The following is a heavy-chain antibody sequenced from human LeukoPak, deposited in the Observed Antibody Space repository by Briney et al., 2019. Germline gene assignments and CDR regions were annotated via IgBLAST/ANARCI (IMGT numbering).Heavy chain of an antibody. CDR3: ARGYCRSSSCPSFDY. CDR2: MYYGGST. Sequence: SETLSLTCAVSGGSISGGGYSWSWIRQPPGKGLEWIGYMYYGGSTYHNPSLKSRVTISVDTSKNQFSLELNSVTAADTAVYYCARGYCRSSSCPSFDYWGQGTLVTVSS. J-gene: IGHJ4*02. CDR1: GGSISGGGYS. D-gene: IGHD2-2*01. V-gene: IGHV4-30-2*01.